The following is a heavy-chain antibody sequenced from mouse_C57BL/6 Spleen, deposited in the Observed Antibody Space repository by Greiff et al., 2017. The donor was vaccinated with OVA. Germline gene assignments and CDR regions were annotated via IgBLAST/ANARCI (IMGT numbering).Heavy chain of an antibody. V-gene: IGHV14-4*01. Sequence: VQLQQSGAELVRPGASVKLSCTASGFTITDYYMHWVKQRPEQGLEWIGWLDPENGGTDYAAKFQGKAPITADTSSNTAYMQISSLTSEDTAVYYCTTLYGNSAWFAYWGQGTLVTVSA. CDR1: GFTITDYY. J-gene: IGHJ3*01. CDR2: LDPENGGT. D-gene: IGHD2-10*02. CDR3: TTLYGNSAWFAY.